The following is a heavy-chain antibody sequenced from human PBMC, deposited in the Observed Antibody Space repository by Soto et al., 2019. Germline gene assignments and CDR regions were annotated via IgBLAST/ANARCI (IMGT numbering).Heavy chain of an antibody. CDR1: GFSLNSYA. J-gene: IGHJ4*02. CDR3: ATDGVQYVVSGLYYFHY. V-gene: IGHV3-30*01. CDR2: ISYNGKNK. Sequence: QVQLVESGGGVVQPGTSLRLSCAASGFSLNSYAMHWVRQVPGKGLEWVAFISYNGKNKYYGDSVKGRFTISRDDSTNTLYLQMISRRSEDTAVYYCATDGVQYVVSGLYYFHYWGQGTLVTVSS. D-gene: IGHD2-15*01.